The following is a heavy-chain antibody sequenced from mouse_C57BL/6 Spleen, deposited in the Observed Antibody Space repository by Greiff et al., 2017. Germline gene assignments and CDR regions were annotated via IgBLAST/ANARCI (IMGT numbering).Heavy chain of an antibody. J-gene: IGHJ2*01. Sequence: VQLQQSGAELVKPGASVKLSCTASGFNIKGYYMHWVKKRTEQGLWWIGRIVPEDGETKYAPKFQGKATITADTSSNTAYLQLSSLSAEDTAVYYCARDYSNYFDYWGQGTTLTVSS. CDR1: GFNIKGYY. D-gene: IGHD2-5*01. CDR3: ARDYSNYFDY. V-gene: IGHV14-2*01. CDR2: IVPEDGET.